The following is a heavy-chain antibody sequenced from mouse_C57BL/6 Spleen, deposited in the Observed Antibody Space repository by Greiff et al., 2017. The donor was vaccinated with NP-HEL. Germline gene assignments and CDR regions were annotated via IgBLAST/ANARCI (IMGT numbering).Heavy chain of an antibody. CDR1: GYTFTSYW. V-gene: IGHV1-61*01. CDR3: AREQAGYAMDY. D-gene: IGHD3-2*02. CDR2: IYPSDSET. J-gene: IGHJ4*01. Sequence: QVQLQQPGAELVRPGSSVKLSCKASGYTFTSYWMDWVKQRPGQGLEWIGNIYPSDSETHYNQKFKDKATLTVDKSSSTAYRQLSSLTSEDSAVYYCAREQAGYAMDYWGQGTSVTVSS.